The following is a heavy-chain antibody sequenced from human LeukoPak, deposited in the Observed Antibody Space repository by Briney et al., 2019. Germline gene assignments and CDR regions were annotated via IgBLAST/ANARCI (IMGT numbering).Heavy chain of an antibody. CDR2: ISWSGTTT. V-gene: IGHV3-9*01. J-gene: IGHJ6*02. CDR1: GFRFDDYG. D-gene: IGHD3-16*01. Sequence: GGSLRLFCVVSGFRFDDYGMHWVRQAPGKGLEWVSGISWSGTTTGYADSVKGRFTISRDSAKNSLYLQMDSLRVVDTALYYCAKDESTGGFAPGYFYGMGVWGQGTTVTVSS. CDR3: AKDESTGGFAPGYFYGMGV.